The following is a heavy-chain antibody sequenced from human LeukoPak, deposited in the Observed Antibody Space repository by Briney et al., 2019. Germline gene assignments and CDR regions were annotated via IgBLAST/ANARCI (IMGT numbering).Heavy chain of an antibody. CDR3: ARETSLAGFASGLGFNY. CDR2: IYGSGNT. D-gene: IGHD6-19*01. Sequence: SETLSLTCTVSGATISSWYWSWIRQPPGKGLEWIGYIYGSGNTNYNPSLKSRVTMSIDTSKNQFSLKLTSVTAADTATYYCARETSLAGFASGLGFNYWGQGILVTVSS. J-gene: IGHJ4*02. V-gene: IGHV4-59*01. CDR1: GATISSWY.